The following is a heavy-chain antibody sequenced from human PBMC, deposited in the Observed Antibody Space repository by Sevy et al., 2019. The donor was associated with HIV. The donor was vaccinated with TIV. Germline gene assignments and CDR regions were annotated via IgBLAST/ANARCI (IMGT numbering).Heavy chain of an antibody. CDR2: VSGSSNYI. CDR1: GFTFITYN. V-gene: IGHV3-21*06. J-gene: IGHJ4*02. Sequence: GGSLRLSSAASGFTFITYNMNWVRQAPGKGLEWVSSVSGSSNYIYYAESLKGRFIISRDNAKNTLYLQINSLRADDTAGYYCARGPPDGSYDYFDYWGQGTLVTVSS. CDR3: ARGPPDGSYDYFDY. D-gene: IGHD1-26*01.